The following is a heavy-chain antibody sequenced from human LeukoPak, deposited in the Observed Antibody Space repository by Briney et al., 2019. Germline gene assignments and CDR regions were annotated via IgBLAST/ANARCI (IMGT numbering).Heavy chain of an antibody. CDR2: ISYDGSNK. Sequence: GGSLRLSCAASGFTFSSYAMHWVRQAPGKGLEWLAVISYDGSNKYYADSVKSRFTISRDNSKNTLYLQMNSLRAEDTAVYYCARDSFTYYYDSSGYYPSRYFDYWGQGTLVTVSS. D-gene: IGHD3-22*01. CDR3: ARDSFTYYYDSSGYYPSRYFDY. V-gene: IGHV3-30*04. J-gene: IGHJ4*02. CDR1: GFTFSSYA.